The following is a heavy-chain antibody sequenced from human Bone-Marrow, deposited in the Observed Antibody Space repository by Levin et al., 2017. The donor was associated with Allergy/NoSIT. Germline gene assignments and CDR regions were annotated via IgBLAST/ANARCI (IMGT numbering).Heavy chain of an antibody. D-gene: IGHD3/OR15-3a*01. J-gene: IGHJ4*02. Sequence: GGSLRLSCAASGFTFSSYAMHWVRQAPGKGLEWVAVISYDGSNKYYADSVKGRFTISRDNSKNTLYLQMNSLRAEDTAVYYCAREIRGYVLGIDYWGQGTLVTVSS. CDR2: ISYDGSNK. CDR1: GFTFSSYA. CDR3: AREIRGYVLGIDY. V-gene: IGHV3-30-3*01.